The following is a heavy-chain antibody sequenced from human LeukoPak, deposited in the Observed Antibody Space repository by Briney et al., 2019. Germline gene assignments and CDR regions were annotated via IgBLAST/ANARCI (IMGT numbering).Heavy chain of an antibody. CDR2: IKQDGSEK. CDR3: ARVSRITYPDAFDI. Sequence: GGSLRLCCAASGFTFSSYWMTWVRQAPGKGLEWVANIKQDGSEKYYVDSVKGRFIISRANAKNLLYLQMDTLRAEATDVYYCARVSRITYPDAFDIWGQGTKVTVSS. V-gene: IGHV3-7*02. CDR1: GFTFSSYW. J-gene: IGHJ3*02. D-gene: IGHD3-16*01.